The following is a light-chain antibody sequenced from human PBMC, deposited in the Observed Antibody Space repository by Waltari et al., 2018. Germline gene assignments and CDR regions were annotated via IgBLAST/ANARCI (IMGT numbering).Light chain of an antibody. CDR3: SSYISSDTLEL. Sequence: HSALTQPASVSGSPGQSITISCTGTSSDVGGYNYVSWYQQHPGKAPKLMIFDVSNRPLGVSDRFSGSKSGNTASLTISGLQAEDEADYYCSSYISSDTLELFGGGTSLTVL. V-gene: IGLV2-14*03. CDR1: SSDVGGYNY. J-gene: IGLJ2*01. CDR2: DVS.